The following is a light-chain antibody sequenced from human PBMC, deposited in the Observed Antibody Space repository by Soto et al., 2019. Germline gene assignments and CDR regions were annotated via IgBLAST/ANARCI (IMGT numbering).Light chain of an antibody. CDR1: QSFRGL. J-gene: IGKJ5*01. Sequence: EVVLTQSPVTLSLSPGERATLSCRASQSFRGLLAWYQQKPGQAPRLLIYGASSRATGIPDRFSGSGSGTDFTLTISRLEPEDFAVYYCQQYGSSPPTFGQGTRLEIK. CDR3: QQYGSSPPT. CDR2: GAS. V-gene: IGKV3-20*01.